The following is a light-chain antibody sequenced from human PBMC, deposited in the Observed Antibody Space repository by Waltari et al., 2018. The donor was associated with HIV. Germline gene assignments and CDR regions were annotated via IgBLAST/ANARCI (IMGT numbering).Light chain of an antibody. Sequence: SYELTQPSSMSVSPGQTARITCSGDVLARKYGRWLQQKPGQAPVVVIYEETERPSGIPERFSGSTSGTTVTLIITGAQVEDDADYYCYSATENTVVFGGGTNLTVL. J-gene: IGLJ2*01. V-gene: IGLV3-27*01. CDR3: YSATENTVV. CDR1: VLARKY. CDR2: EET.